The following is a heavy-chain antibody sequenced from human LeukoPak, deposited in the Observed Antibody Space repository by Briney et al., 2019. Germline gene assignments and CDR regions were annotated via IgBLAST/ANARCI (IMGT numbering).Heavy chain of an antibody. D-gene: IGHD3-22*01. Sequence: SETLSLTCAVYGGSFSGYYWSWIRQPPGKGLEWIGEINHSGSTNYNPSLKSRVTISVDTSKNQFSLKLSSVTAADTAVYYCASQGSGDSNPNFDYWGQGTLVTVSS. CDR1: GGSFSGYY. CDR3: ASQGSGDSNPNFDY. CDR2: INHSGST. V-gene: IGHV4-34*01. J-gene: IGHJ4*02.